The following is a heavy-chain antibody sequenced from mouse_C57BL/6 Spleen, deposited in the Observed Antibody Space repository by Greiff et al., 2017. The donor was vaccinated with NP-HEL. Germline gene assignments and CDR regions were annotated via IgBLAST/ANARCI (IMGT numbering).Heavy chain of an antibody. CDR1: GYTFTSYW. J-gene: IGHJ1*03. V-gene: IGHV1-69*01. CDR2: IDPSDSYT. CDR3: ARRFPRYFDV. Sequence: QVQLKQPGAELVMPGASVKLSCKASGYTFTSYWMHWVKQRPGQGLEWIGEIDPSDSYTNYNQKFKGKSTLTVDKSSSTAYMQLSSLTSEDSAVYYCARRFPRYFDVWGTGTTVTVSS.